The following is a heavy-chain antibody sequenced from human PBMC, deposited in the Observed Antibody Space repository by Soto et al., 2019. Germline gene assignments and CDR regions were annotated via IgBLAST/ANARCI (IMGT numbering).Heavy chain of an antibody. CDR1: GYTFTSYG. CDR2: ISAYNGNT. Sequence: QVQLVQSGAEVKKPGASMKVSCKASGYTFTSYGISWVRQAPGQGLEWMGWISAYNGNTNYAQKLQGRVTMTTDTSTSTAYMELRSLRSDDTAVYYCARVYCSGGSCYYWFDPWGQGTLVTVSS. CDR3: ARVYCSGGSCYYWFDP. D-gene: IGHD2-15*01. J-gene: IGHJ5*02. V-gene: IGHV1-18*01.